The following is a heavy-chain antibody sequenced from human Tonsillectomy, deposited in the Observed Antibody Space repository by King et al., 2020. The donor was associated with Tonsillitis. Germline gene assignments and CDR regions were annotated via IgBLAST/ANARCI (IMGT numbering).Heavy chain of an antibody. CDR2: INHSGST. CDR1: VGSFSGYY. J-gene: IGHJ5*02. D-gene: IGHD3-3*01. V-gene: IGHV4-34*01. CDR3: ARVGAFTIPNWFDP. Sequence: VQLQQWGAGLLKPSETLSLTCAVYVGSFSGYYWSWIRQPPGKGLEWIGEINHSGSTNYNPSLKSRVTISVDTSKNQFSLKLSPVTAADTAVYYCARVGAFTIPNWFDPWGQGTLVTVSS.